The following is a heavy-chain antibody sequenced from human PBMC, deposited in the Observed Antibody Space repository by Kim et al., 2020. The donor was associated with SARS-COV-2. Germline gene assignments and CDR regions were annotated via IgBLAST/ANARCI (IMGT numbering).Heavy chain of an antibody. D-gene: IGHD6-19*01. CDR3: ARGLASDSSGWYYFDY. Sequence: ASVKVSCKASGYTFTGYYMHWVRQAPGQGLEWMGWINPNSGGTNYAQKFQGWVTMTRDTSISTAYMELSRLRSDDTAVYYCARGLASDSSGWYYFDYWGQGTLVTVSS. V-gene: IGHV1-2*04. J-gene: IGHJ4*02. CDR1: GYTFTGYY. CDR2: INPNSGGT.